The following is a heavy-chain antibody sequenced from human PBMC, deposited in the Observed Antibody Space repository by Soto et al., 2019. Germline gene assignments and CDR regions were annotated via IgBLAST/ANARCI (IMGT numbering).Heavy chain of an antibody. J-gene: IGHJ4*02. Sequence: ASVKVSCKASGYTFTGYYMHWVRQAPGQGLEWMGWINPNSGGTNYAQKFQGWVTMTRDTSISTAYMELSRLRSDDTAVYYCARGLGGSYGRVYYFDYWGQGTLVTVSS. CDR2: INPNSGGT. CDR1: GYTFTGYY. V-gene: IGHV1-2*04. CDR3: ARGLGGSYGRVYYFDY. D-gene: IGHD1-26*01.